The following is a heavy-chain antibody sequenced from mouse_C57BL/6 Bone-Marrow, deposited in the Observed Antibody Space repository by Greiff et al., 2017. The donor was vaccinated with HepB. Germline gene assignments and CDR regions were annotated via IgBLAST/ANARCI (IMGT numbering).Heavy chain of an antibody. D-gene: IGHD2-10*02. V-gene: IGHV1-18*01. Sequence: VQLQQSGPELVKPGASVKIPCKASGYTFTDYNMDWVKQSHGKSLEWIGDINPNNGGTIYNQKFKGKATLTVDKSSSTAYMELRSLTSEDTAVYYCARDRMDSRAMDYWGQGTSVTVSS. J-gene: IGHJ4*01. CDR1: GYTFTDYN. CDR2: INPNNGGT. CDR3: ARDRMDSRAMDY.